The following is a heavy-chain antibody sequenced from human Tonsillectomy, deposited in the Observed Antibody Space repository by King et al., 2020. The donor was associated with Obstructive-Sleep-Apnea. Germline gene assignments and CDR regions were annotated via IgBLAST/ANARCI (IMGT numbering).Heavy chain of an antibody. D-gene: IGHD1-26*01. J-gene: IGHJ4*02. V-gene: IGHV3-30*18. CDR3: AKEDGAWELIRYFDQ. Sequence: VQLVESGGGVVQPGRSLKLSCAASGFTFSNYGIHWVRQAPGKGLEWVAVISYDGNNKEDGDSVKGRFTISRDNSKNTLDLQMNRLRAEETAGYYCAKEDGAWELIRYFDQWGQGTLVIVSS. CDR1: GFTFSNYG. CDR2: ISYDGNNK.